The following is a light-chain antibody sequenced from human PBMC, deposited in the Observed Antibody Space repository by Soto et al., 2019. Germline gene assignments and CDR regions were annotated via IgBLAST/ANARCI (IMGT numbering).Light chain of an antibody. J-gene: IGKJ3*01. CDR1: QSVSSY. CDR2: DAS. V-gene: IGKV3-11*01. Sequence: EIVLTQSPATLSLSPGERATLSCRASQSVSSYLAWYQQKPGQAPRLLIYDASNRATGIPARFSGSGSGTDFTLTISSLEPEDFAVYYCQQRSNWPLTFGPGTKVIS. CDR3: QQRSNWPLT.